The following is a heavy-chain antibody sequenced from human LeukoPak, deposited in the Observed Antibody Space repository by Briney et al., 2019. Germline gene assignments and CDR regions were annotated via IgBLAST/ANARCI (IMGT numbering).Heavy chain of an antibody. D-gene: IGHD2-15*01. V-gene: IGHV4-34*01. CDR3: ARVRPEADCSGGSCYSRGYDYYYYYMDV. CDR1: GGSFSGYY. J-gene: IGHJ6*03. CDR2: INHSGST. Sequence: PSETLSLTCAVYGGSFSGYYWSWIRQPPGKGLEWIGGINHSGSTNYNPSLKSRVTISVDTSKNQFSLKLSSVTAADTAVYYCARVRPEADCSGGSCYSRGYDYYYYYMDVWGKGTTVTVSS.